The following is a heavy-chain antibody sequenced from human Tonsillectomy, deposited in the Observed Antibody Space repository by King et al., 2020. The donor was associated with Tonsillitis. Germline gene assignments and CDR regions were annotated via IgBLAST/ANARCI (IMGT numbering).Heavy chain of an antibody. CDR3: ARDNSAGAIPWKAFDI. J-gene: IGHJ3*02. Sequence: QLQESGPGLVKPSETLSLTCTVSGGSVSSYYWSWIRQPPGKGLEWIWYIYYSGSTYYNPSLKSRVTISVDTSKNQFSLKLSSVTAAEPAVYYCARDNSAGAIPWKAFDIWGQGTMVTVSS. V-gene: IGHV4-59*02. D-gene: IGHD1-26*01. CDR1: GGSVSSYY. CDR2: IYYSGST.